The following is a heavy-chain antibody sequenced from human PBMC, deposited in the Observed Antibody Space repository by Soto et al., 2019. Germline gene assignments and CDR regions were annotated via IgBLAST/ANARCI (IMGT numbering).Heavy chain of an antibody. V-gene: IGHV4-31*03. D-gene: IGHD4-17*01. CDR3: ARGAVTTTTGWFDP. CDR1: GGSISSGGYY. J-gene: IGHJ5*02. CDR2: IYYSGST. Sequence: SSETLSLTCTVSGGSISSGGYYWSWIRQHPGKGLEWIGYIYYSGSTYYNPSLKSRVTISVDTSKNQFSLKLSSVTAADTAVYYCARGAVTTTTGWFDPWGQGTLVTV.